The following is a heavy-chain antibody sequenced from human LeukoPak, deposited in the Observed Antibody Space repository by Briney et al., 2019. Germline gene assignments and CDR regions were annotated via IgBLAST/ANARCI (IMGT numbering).Heavy chain of an antibody. CDR1: GGSISSHY. Sequence: SETLSLTCTVSGGSISSHYWSWIRQPPGKGLEWIAYLLDSVNTKDNPSLQSRLTLSADTSKNQFSLRLSSVTAADTAVYYCAREGVTMIRRKWFDPWGQGTLVTVSS. CDR3: AREGVTMIRRKWFDP. J-gene: IGHJ5*02. CDR2: LLDSVNT. V-gene: IGHV4-59*11. D-gene: IGHD3-10*01.